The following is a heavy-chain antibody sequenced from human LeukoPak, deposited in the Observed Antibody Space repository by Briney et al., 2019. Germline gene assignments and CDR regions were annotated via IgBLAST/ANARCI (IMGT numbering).Heavy chain of an antibody. Sequence: PGGSLRLSCAASGFTFSSYSMNWVRQPPGKGLEWIGEINHSGSTNYNQSLKSRVTISVDTSKNQFSLQLNSVTPEDTAVYYCARVEGYSSSWSTAAVDIWGQGTMVTVSS. CDR3: ARVEGYSSSWSTAAVDI. CDR2: INHSGST. CDR1: GFTFSSYS. D-gene: IGHD6-13*01. J-gene: IGHJ3*02. V-gene: IGHV4-34*01.